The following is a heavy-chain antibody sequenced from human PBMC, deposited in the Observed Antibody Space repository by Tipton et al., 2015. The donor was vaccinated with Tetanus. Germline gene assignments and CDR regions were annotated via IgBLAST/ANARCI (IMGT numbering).Heavy chain of an antibody. CDR3: ARAPRYCGGDCYHFDY. J-gene: IGHJ4*02. CDR2: ISGSSSTI. Sequence: SLRLSCAASGFIFSTYNMNWVRQAPGKGLEWLSYISGSSSTIYYADSVKGRFTISRDNAKNTLYLQMNSLRVEDTAIYYCARAPRYCGGDCYHFDYWGQGTLVTVSS. CDR1: GFIFSTYN. D-gene: IGHD2-21*02. V-gene: IGHV3-48*01.